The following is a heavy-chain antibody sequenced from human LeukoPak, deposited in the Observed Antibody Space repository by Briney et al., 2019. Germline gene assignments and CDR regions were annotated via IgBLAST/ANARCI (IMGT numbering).Heavy chain of an antibody. CDR3: TKDLTGELDY. CDR2: ITPDGSST. V-gene: IGHV3-74*01. Sequence: GGSLRLSCAASGFTFSAYWMHWVRQAPGKGLVWVSRITPDGSSTSYADPVKGRFTISRDNAKNTLYLQMNSLRAEDTALYYCTKDLTGELDYWGQGTLVTVSS. J-gene: IGHJ4*02. CDR1: GFTFSAYW. D-gene: IGHD7-27*01.